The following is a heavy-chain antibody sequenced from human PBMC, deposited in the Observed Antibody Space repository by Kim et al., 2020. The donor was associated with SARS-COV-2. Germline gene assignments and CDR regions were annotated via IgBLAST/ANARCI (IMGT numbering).Heavy chain of an antibody. J-gene: IGHJ5*02. Sequence: GGSLRLSCAASGFTFSSYAMHWVRQAPGKGLEWVAVISYDGSNKYYADSVKGRFTISRDNSKNTLYLQMNSLRAADTAVDYCARSYSGCDYSLFDPMGQG. CDR1: GFTFSSYA. V-gene: IGHV3-30-3*01. CDR2: ISYDGSNK. D-gene: IGHD1-26*01. CDR3: ARSYSGCDYSLFDP.